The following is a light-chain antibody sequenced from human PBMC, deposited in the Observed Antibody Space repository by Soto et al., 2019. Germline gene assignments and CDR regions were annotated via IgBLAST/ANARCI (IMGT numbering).Light chain of an antibody. CDR1: NSDVGGYNY. Sequence: QSALTQPASVSGSPGQSITISCTGTNSDVGGYNYVSWYQQYPGKAPKLMIYDVSNRPSGVSTRFSGSKSGNTASLTISGLQAGDEADYYCNSYTTSNTRVFGGGTKLTVL. CDR2: DVS. CDR3: NSYTTSNTRV. V-gene: IGLV2-14*03. J-gene: IGLJ3*02.